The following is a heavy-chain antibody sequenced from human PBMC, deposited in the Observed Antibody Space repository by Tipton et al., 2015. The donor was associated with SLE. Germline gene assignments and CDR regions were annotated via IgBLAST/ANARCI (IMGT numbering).Heavy chain of an antibody. J-gene: IGHJ5*02. D-gene: IGHD2-15*01. Sequence: TLSLTCSVSGDSINNDYSWGWIRQPPGKGLEWIGTIYNPGSTYYNPSLKSRATISVDTSKNQFSLKLSSVTAADTAVYYCARREGYCGDKSNCYHRGWFDPWGQGTLVTVSS. CDR3: ARREGYCGDKSNCYHRGWFDP. CDR1: GDSINNDYS. CDR2: IYNPGST. V-gene: IGHV4-38-2*01.